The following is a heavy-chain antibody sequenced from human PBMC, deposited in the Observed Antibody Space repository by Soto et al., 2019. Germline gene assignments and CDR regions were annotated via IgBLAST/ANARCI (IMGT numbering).Heavy chain of an antibody. Sequence: EVQLLESGGGLVQPGGSLRLSCVASGFTFSSFAMSWVRQAPGKGLEWVSAISVSGGGSSYYADSVKGRFTISRDNSMNTLYLQMNSLRAEDTALYYCAKWARYFSTTTCRKWGQGTLVTVSS. CDR1: GFTFSSFA. CDR3: AKWARYFSTTTCRK. D-gene: IGHD2-2*01. J-gene: IGHJ1*01. V-gene: IGHV3-23*01. CDR2: ISVSGGGSS.